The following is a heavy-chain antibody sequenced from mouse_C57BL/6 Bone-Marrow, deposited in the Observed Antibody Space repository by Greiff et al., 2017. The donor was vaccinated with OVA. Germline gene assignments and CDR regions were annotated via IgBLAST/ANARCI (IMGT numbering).Heavy chain of an antibody. J-gene: IGHJ2*01. V-gene: IGHV1-26*01. CDR1: GYTFTDYY. D-gene: IGHD1-1*02. Sequence: EVQLQQSGPELVKPGASVKISCKASGYTFTDYYMNWVKQSHGKSLEWIGDINPNNGGTSYNQKCKGKATLTVDKSSSTAYMELRSLTSEDSAVYYCARYGFDYWGQGTTLTVSS. CDR2: INPNNGGT. CDR3: ARYGFDY.